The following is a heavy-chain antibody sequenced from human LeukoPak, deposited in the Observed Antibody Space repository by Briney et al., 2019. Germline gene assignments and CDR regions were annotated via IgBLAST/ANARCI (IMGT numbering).Heavy chain of an antibody. V-gene: IGHV3-20*04. CDR3: ARASDYGGNLGSAFDI. J-gene: IGHJ3*02. Sequence: GGSLRLSCPAYGFTFDDYGMSWVRQAPGKGLEWVSGINWNGGSTGYADSVKGRFTISRDNAKNSLYLQMNSLRAEDTALYYCARASDYGGNLGSAFDIWGQGTMVTVSS. CDR2: INWNGGST. CDR1: GFTFDDYG. D-gene: IGHD4-23*01.